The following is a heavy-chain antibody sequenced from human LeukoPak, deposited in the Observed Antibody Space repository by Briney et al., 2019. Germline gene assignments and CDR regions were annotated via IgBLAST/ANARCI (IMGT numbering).Heavy chain of an antibody. CDR3: AREDTPDY. D-gene: IGHD5-18*01. Sequence: PGGSLRLSCAASGFTFSSYSMNWVRQAPGKGLEWVSYISSSSSTIYYADSVKGRFTISRDNAKNSLYLQMNSLRAEDTAVYYCAREDTPDYWGQGTLVTVPS. V-gene: IGHV3-48*04. CDR2: ISSSSSTI. CDR1: GFTFSSYS. J-gene: IGHJ4*02.